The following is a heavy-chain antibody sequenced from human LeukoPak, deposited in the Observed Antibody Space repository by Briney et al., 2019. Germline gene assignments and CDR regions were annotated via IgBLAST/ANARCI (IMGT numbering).Heavy chain of an antibody. Sequence: PSETLSLTCAVYGGSFSGYYWSWIRQPPGKGLEWIGEINHSGSTNYNPSLKSRVTISVDTSKNQFSLKLSSVTAADTAVYYCARAPYYYDSSGYYPLVDYWGQGTLVTVSS. J-gene: IGHJ4*02. CDR1: GGSFSGYY. CDR3: ARAPYYYDSSGYYPLVDY. V-gene: IGHV4-34*01. D-gene: IGHD3-22*01. CDR2: INHSGST.